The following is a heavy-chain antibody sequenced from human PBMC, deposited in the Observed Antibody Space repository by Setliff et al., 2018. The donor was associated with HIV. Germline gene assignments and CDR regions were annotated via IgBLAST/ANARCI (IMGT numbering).Heavy chain of an antibody. CDR3: ARGKGGLVGPAEFDY. CDR1: GGSISPTNYC. Sequence: PSETLSLTCIVSGGSISPTNYCWGWIRQTPGQGLEWIGTVCYSGGTYYNPSLKSRVTMSEETSKNQFSLKLKSVTAADTAIYFCARGKGGLVGPAEFDYWGPGTLVTVSS. D-gene: IGHD1-26*01. CDR2: VCYSGGT. J-gene: IGHJ4*02. V-gene: IGHV4-39*01.